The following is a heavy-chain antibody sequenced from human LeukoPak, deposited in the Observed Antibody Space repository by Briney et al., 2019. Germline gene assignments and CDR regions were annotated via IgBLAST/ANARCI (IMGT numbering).Heavy chain of an antibody. CDR1: GGSISSYY. CDR2: IYYSGST. Sequence: PSETLSLTCTVSGGSISSYYWSWIRQPPGKGLEWIGYIYYSGSTNYNPSLKSRVTISVDTSKNQLSLKLSSVTAADTAVYYCAKAEAGDWFDPWGQGTLVTVSS. J-gene: IGHJ5*02. D-gene: IGHD6-13*01. V-gene: IGHV4-59*01. CDR3: AKAEAGDWFDP.